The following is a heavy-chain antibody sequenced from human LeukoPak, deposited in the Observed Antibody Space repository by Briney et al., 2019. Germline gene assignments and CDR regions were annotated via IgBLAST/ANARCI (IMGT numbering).Heavy chain of an antibody. V-gene: IGHV3-30-3*01. Sequence: GGSLRLSCAASGFTFSSYAMHWVRQAPGKGLEWVAVISYDGSNKYYADSVKGRVTISRDNSKNTLYLQMNSLRAEDTAVYYCTRVGYIDEGIDYWGQGTLVTVSS. CDR3: TRVGYIDEGIDY. J-gene: IGHJ4*02. CDR2: ISYDGSNK. D-gene: IGHD5-24*01. CDR1: GFTFSSYA.